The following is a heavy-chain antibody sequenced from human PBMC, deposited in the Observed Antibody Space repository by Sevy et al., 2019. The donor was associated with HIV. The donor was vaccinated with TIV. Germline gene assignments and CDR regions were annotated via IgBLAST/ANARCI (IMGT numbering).Heavy chain of an antibody. J-gene: IGHJ4*02. CDR1: GFTFSSYW. D-gene: IGHD3-22*01. CDR3: AREAPQHYDSSGYFTPYFDY. CDR2: IKQDGSEK. Sequence: GGSLRLSCAASGFTFSSYWMSWVRQAPGKGLEWVANIKQDGSEKYYVDSVKGRFTISRDNAKNSLYLQMNSLRAEDKAVYYCAREAPQHYDSSGYFTPYFDYWGQGTLVTVSS. V-gene: IGHV3-7*03.